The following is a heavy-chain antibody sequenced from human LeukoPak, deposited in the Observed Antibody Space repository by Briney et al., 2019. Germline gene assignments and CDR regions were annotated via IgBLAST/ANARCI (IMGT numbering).Heavy chain of an antibody. J-gene: IGHJ4*02. Sequence: GGSLRLSCAASGFNFSNYNMNWVRQAPGKGLEWVSYISSDSATKYYADSVKGRFTISRDNAKDSLYLQMNSLRAEDTAVYYCARGDSGSKDWGQGTLVTVSS. CDR3: ARGDSGSKD. CDR1: GFNFSNYN. CDR2: ISSDSATK. V-gene: IGHV3-48*01. D-gene: IGHD5-12*01.